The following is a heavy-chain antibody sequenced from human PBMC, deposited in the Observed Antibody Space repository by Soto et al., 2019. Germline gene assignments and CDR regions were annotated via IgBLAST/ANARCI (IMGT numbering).Heavy chain of an antibody. D-gene: IGHD4-17*01. Sequence: QITLKESGPTLVKPTQALTLTCSFSGFSLSTGGRGVGWIRQPPGKALEWVALIYWNDDKRFSPSLRSRLTITKDTSKNQVVLTMTNVYPVDTATYYCAHRGYGDYPRDNWFDPWGQGTLVTVSS. CDR1: GFSLSTGGRG. CDR3: AHRGYGDYPRDNWFDP. CDR2: IYWNDDK. J-gene: IGHJ5*02. V-gene: IGHV2-5*01.